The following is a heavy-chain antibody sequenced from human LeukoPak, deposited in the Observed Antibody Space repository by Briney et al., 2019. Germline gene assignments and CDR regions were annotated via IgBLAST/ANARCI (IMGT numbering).Heavy chain of an antibody. CDR3: AKGVLRSSPDY. D-gene: IGHD4-17*01. Sequence: GGSLRLPCAASGFTFSTYAMSWVRQAPGKGLEWVSTIRGSGGSNTYYADSVQGRFTISRDNSKNTLYLQMNTLRAEDTAVYYCAKGVLRSSPDYWGQGTLVTVSS. CDR1: GFTFSTYA. V-gene: IGHV3-23*01. J-gene: IGHJ4*02. CDR2: IRGSGGSNT.